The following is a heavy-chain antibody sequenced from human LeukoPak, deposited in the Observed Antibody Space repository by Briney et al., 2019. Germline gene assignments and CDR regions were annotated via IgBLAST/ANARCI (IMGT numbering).Heavy chain of an antibody. D-gene: IGHD1-7*01. V-gene: IGHV5-51*01. CDR2: IYPGDSDT. CDR3: ARSPNWNYGRRSGSRLVTRRYFDL. CDR1: GYTFTSYW. J-gene: IGHJ2*01. Sequence: GESLKISCKGSGYTFTSYWIGWVRQMPGKGLEWMGIIYPGDSDTRYSPSFQGQVTISADKSISTAYLQWSSLKASDTAMYYCARSPNWNYGRRSGSRLVTRRYFDLWGRGTLVTVSS.